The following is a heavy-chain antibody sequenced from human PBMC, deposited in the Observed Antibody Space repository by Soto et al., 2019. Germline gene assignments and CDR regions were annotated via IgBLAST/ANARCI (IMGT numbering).Heavy chain of an antibody. J-gene: IGHJ6*02. CDR1: GFSLSDYA. D-gene: IGHD3-3*01. V-gene: IGHV3-48*02. CDR2: ISSDIRTI. CDR3: ARIKLVEWFFINVDVYDMDV. Sequence: GSLRLSCVASGFSLSDYAVNWVRQAPGKGLEWVSLISSDIRTIYYADSVEGRFTVSRDNARNSVSLQMDSLRDEDAAVYYCARIKLVEWFFINVDVYDMDVWGQGT.